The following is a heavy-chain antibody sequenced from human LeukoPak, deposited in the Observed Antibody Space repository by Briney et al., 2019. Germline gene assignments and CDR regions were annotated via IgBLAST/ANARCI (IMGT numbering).Heavy chain of an antibody. V-gene: IGHV4-38-2*02. CDR2: IYHSGST. CDR3: ASQYYYGSGTFDY. J-gene: IGHJ4*02. Sequence: KPSETLSLTCTVSGYSISSGYYWGWIRQPPGKGLEWIGSIYHSGSTYYNPSLKSRVTISVDTSKNQFSLKLSSVTAADTAVYYCASQYYYGSGTFDYWGQGTLVTVSS. D-gene: IGHD3-10*01. CDR1: GYSISSGYY.